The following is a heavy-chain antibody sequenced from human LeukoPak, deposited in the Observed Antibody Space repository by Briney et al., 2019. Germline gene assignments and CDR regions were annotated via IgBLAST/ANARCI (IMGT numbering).Heavy chain of an antibody. D-gene: IGHD2-2*01. CDR3: ARSSDCSSTSCYGRWGFDY. Sequence: SQTLSLTCAISGDSVSINSAAWNWIRQSPSRGLEWLGRTYYRSKWYDDYAVSVKSRITINPDTSKNQFSLQLNSVTPEDTAVYYCARSSDCSSTSCYGRWGFDYWGQGTLVTVSS. V-gene: IGHV6-1*01. CDR2: TYYRSKWYD. CDR1: GDSVSINSAA. J-gene: IGHJ4*02.